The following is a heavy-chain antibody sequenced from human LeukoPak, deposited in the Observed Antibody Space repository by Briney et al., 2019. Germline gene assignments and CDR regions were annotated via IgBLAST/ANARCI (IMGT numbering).Heavy chain of an antibody. CDR3: ASPTVTTSYYYGMGV. V-gene: IGHV1-69*13. Sequence: SVKVSCKASGGTFSSYAISWVRQAPGQGLEWMGGIIPIFGTANYAQKFQDRVTITADESTSTAYMELSSLRSEDTAVYYCASPTVTTSYYYGMGVWGKGTTVTVSS. CDR2: IIPIFGTA. J-gene: IGHJ6*04. D-gene: IGHD4-17*01. CDR1: GGTFSSYA.